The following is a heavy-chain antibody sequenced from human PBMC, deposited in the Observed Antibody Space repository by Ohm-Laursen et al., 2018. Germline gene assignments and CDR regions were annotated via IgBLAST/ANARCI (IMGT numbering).Heavy chain of an antibody. CDR3: AKPYYYDSGIYRYYFDY. V-gene: IGHV3-30*18. Sequence: SLRLSCAASGFTFSSYGMHWVRQAPGKELEWVAVISYDGSNKYYADSVKGRFTISRDNSKNTLYLQMHSLRAEDTAVYYCAKPYYYDSGIYRYYFDYWGQGTLVTVSS. J-gene: IGHJ4*02. CDR2: ISYDGSNK. D-gene: IGHD3-10*01. CDR1: GFTFSSYG.